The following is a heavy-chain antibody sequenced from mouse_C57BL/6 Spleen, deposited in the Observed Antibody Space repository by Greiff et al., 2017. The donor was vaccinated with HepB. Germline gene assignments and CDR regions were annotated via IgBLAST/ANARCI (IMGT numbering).Heavy chain of an antibody. J-gene: IGHJ4*01. V-gene: IGHV3-6*01. CDR1: GYSITSGYY. Sequence: EVQLQESGPGLVKPSQSLSLTCSVTGYSITSGYYWNWIRQFPGNKLEWMGYISYDGSNNYNPSLKNRISITRDTSKNQFFLKLNSVTTEDTATYYCASEGNSNYYAMDYWGQGTSVTVSS. CDR2: ISYDGSN. CDR3: ASEGNSNYYAMDY. D-gene: IGHD2-1*01.